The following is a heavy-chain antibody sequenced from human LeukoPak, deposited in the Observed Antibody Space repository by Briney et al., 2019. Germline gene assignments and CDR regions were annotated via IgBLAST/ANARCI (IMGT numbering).Heavy chain of an antibody. CDR1: GYSISIAYY. V-gene: IGHV4-38-2*01. CDR3: ARYDSRGSGSTQLEY. CDR2: IFRGGST. D-gene: IGHD3-3*01. J-gene: IGHJ4*02. Sequence: AETLSLTCGVSGYSISIAYYWGWIRQPPGKGLEWIGRIFRGGSTSYNPSLMSRLTMSMDTSKNQFSLQLTSVTAADTAVYYCARYDSRGSGSTQLEYWGQGILVTISS.